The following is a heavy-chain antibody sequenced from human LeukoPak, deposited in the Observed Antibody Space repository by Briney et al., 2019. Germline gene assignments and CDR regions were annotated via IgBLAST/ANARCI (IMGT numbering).Heavy chain of an antibody. CDR3: ARAKAAGSYDF. CDR2: AHFSGRT. J-gene: IGHJ4*02. V-gene: IGHV4-59*11. D-gene: IGHD6-13*01. CDR1: GGSISRHY. Sequence: PSETLSLTCSVSGGSISRHYWTWIRQPPGKGLEWIGYAHFSGRTNYNPSLKSRATASLDRAKSQISLTLTSVTAADTAVYFCARAKAAGSYDFWGQGTLVTVSS.